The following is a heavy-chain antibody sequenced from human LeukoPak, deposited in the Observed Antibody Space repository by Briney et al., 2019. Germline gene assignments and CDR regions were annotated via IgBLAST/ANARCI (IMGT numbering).Heavy chain of an antibody. CDR1: GFTFNSYA. Sequence: GGSLRLSCAASGFTFNSYAMSWVRQFPGKGLVWVSRINSDGRSTTYADSVKGRFTISRDNAKNTLYLQMNSLRAEGTAVYYCARGGSSGSVDYWGQGTLVTVSS. V-gene: IGHV3-74*01. J-gene: IGHJ4*02. D-gene: IGHD3-10*01. CDR2: INSDGRST. CDR3: ARGGSSGSVDY.